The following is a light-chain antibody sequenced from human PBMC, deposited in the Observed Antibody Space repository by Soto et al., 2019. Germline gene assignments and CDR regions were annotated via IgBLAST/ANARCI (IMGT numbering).Light chain of an antibody. CDR2: KTS. J-gene: IGKJ4*01. Sequence: DILMTQSPSTLSASVGDIVTITCRASQTIDSWVAWFQQKPGKAPKLLIYKTSSLESGVQSRFIGSRSGTEYTLTISGLQPDDFAYYYCQQYNTYFSLTLGGGTKVDIK. CDR3: QQYNTYFSLT. CDR1: QTIDSW. V-gene: IGKV1-5*03.